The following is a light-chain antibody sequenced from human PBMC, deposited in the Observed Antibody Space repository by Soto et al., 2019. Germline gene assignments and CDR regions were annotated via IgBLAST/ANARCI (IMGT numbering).Light chain of an antibody. Sequence: DIQMTQSPSTLSASVGDRVTITCRASQSISSWLAWYQQKPGKAPKLLIYDASSLESGVPSRFSGSGSGTELTLTISSLQPDDFATYYCQQYDSYSQITFGQGTRLEI. V-gene: IGKV1-5*01. CDR2: DAS. J-gene: IGKJ5*01. CDR1: QSISSW. CDR3: QQYDSYSQIT.